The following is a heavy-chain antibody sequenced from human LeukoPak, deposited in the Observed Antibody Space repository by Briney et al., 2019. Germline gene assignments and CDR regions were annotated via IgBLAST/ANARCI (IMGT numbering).Heavy chain of an antibody. D-gene: IGHD5-12*01. J-gene: IGHJ4*02. CDR3: VRDSFYTGYDRGFGY. V-gene: IGHV3-64*02. Sequence: PGGSLRLSCAPSGFTFSDHALHWVRRAPGKGLQYVSAISRNGTRTFYADSVKDRFTISRDKSTKTLYLQMGSLRVEDMGVYYCVRDSFYTGYDRGFGYWGQGTLVTVS. CDR1: GFTFSDHA. CDR2: ISRNGTRT.